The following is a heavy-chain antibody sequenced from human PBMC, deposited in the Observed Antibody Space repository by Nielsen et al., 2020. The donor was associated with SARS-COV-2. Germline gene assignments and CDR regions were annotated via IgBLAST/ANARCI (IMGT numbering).Heavy chain of an antibody. D-gene: IGHD6-19*01. CDR2: MYYSGSA. V-gene: IGHV4-59*01. CDR3: ARGAVASSGPLDY. Sequence: SETLSLTCTVSGYSIVTYYWTWIRQPPGKGLDWIGYMYYSGSAKYKSSLKSRVTISPDTSKNQLSLRLTSVSAADTAVYFCARGAVASSGPLDYWGQGALVTVSS. J-gene: IGHJ4*02. CDR1: GYSIVTYY.